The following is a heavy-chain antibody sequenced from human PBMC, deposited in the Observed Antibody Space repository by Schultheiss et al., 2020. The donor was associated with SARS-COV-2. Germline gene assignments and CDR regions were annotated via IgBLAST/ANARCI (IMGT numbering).Heavy chain of an antibody. Sequence: GGSLRLSCAASGFTFSSYSMNWVRQAPGKGLEWVSAISGSGGSTYYADSVKGRFTISRDNSKNTLYLQMNSLRAEDTAVYYCAKDLGATYAFDIWGQGTMVTVSS. CDR3: AKDLGATYAFDI. V-gene: IGHV3-23*01. CDR1: GFTFSSYS. D-gene: IGHD1-26*01. J-gene: IGHJ3*02. CDR2: ISGSGGST.